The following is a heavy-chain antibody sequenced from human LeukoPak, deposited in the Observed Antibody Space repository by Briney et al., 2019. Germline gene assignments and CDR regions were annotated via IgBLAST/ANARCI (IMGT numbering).Heavy chain of an antibody. Sequence: GGSLRLSCAASGFTVSSNYMSWVRQAPGKGLEWVSVIYSGGSTYYADSVKGRFTISRDNSKNTLYPQMNSLRAEDTAVYYCASQGSGPSGYYYGMDVWGKGTTVTVSS. V-gene: IGHV3-53*01. J-gene: IGHJ6*04. CDR2: IYSGGST. CDR1: GFTVSSNY. D-gene: IGHD3-10*01. CDR3: ASQGSGPSGYYYGMDV.